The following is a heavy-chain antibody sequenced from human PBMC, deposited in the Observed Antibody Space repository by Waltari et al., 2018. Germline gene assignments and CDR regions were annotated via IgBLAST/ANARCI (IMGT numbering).Heavy chain of an antibody. CDR3: TKDSSSGKTPTFDY. J-gene: IGHJ4*02. D-gene: IGHD2-15*01. CDR1: GFTFDDYA. V-gene: IGHV3-9*01. CDR2: ISWNGGSI. Sequence: EVQLVESGGGLVQPGRSLRLSCAASGFTFDDYAMHWVRQAPGKGLEWVSGISWNGGSIGDAGSGKGRFTITRDNAKNSLYLQMNSLRAEDTALYYCTKDSSSGKTPTFDYWGQGTLVTVSS.